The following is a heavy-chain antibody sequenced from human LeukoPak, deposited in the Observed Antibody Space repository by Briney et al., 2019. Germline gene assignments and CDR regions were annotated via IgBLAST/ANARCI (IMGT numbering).Heavy chain of an antibody. CDR3: ARQGYSSGWYYFDY. CDR1: GGSISSYY. D-gene: IGHD6-19*01. Sequence: SETLSLTCTVSGGSISSYYWGWIRQPPGKGLEWIGSIYYSGSTYYNPSLKSRVTISVDTSKNQFSLKLSSVTAADTAVYYCARQGYSSGWYYFDYWGQGTLVTVSS. V-gene: IGHV4-39*01. J-gene: IGHJ4*02. CDR2: IYYSGST.